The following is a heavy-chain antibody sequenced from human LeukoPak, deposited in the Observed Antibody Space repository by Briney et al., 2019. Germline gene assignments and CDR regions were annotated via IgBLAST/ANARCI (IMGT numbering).Heavy chain of an antibody. Sequence: GGSLRLSCAASEFTFSAYWMHWVRQAPGKGLVWVSRIRGDGSMTNYADSVKGRFAISRDNAKNTLYLQMNSLRLEDTAVYYCARENLAAAADYWGQGTVVTVTS. CDR3: ARENLAAAADY. D-gene: IGHD6-25*01. V-gene: IGHV3-74*01. J-gene: IGHJ4*02. CDR2: IRGDGSMT. CDR1: EFTFSAYW.